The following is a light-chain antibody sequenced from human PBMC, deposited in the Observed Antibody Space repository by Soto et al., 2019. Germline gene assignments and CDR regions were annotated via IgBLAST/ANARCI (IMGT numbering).Light chain of an antibody. Sequence: EIVMTQSPATLSVSPGERATLSCRASQSVSSNLAWYQQKPGQAPRLLIYGASTRATGIPARFSGSGSGTKFTLTISSLQSEDFAVYYCQQYNNWPWTFGQGTTVDIK. V-gene: IGKV3-15*01. CDR1: QSVSSN. J-gene: IGKJ1*01. CDR2: GAS. CDR3: QQYNNWPWT.